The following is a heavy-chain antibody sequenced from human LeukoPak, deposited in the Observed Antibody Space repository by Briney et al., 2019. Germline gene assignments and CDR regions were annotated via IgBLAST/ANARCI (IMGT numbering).Heavy chain of an antibody. CDR3: ARDIVATIGYYYYGMDV. Sequence: GGSLRLSCAASGFNFSTYDLNWVRQVPGKGLEWVSYISGGSSDIYYAVSVKGRFTISRDNAKNSLYLQMNSLRAEDTAVYYCARDIVATIGYYYYGMDVWGQGTTVTVSS. CDR2: ISGGSSDI. CDR1: GFNFSTYD. V-gene: IGHV3-21*05. D-gene: IGHD5-12*01. J-gene: IGHJ6*02.